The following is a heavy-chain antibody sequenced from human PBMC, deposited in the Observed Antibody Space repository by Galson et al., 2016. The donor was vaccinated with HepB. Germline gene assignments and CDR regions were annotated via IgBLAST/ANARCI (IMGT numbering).Heavy chain of an antibody. CDR3: AREPRAGAYYFDY. CDR2: IKEDGSVK. J-gene: IGHJ4*02. D-gene: IGHD2-21*01. V-gene: IGHV3-7*03. CDR1: GFTFSSYR. Sequence: SLRLSCAASGFTFSSYRMTWVRQAPGKGLEWVANIKEDGSVKYHVDSVQGRFTISRDNAKNSLYLQMNSLRAEDTAVYYCAREPRAGAYYFDYWGQGTLVTVSS.